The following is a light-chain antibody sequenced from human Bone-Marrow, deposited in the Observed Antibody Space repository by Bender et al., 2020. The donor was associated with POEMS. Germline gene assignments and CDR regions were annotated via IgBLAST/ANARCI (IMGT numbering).Light chain of an antibody. J-gene: IGLJ2*01. Sequence: SYELIQAPSVSVSPGQTARITCSGYNLAFKFICWYFQRPGQPPVLVIYQDNKGPSGIPERFSGSNSGNTATLTLRGAQALDEADYFCPVWDGSAAVFGGGTKLIVL. CDR3: PVWDGSAAV. V-gene: IGLV3-1*01. CDR1: NLAFKF. CDR2: QDN.